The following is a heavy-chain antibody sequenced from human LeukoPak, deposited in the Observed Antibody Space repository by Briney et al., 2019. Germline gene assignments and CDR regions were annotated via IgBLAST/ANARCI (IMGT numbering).Heavy chain of an antibody. CDR1: GFTFSSYG. CDR2: ISGSGGST. J-gene: IGHJ6*03. Sequence: PGGTLRLSCAASGFTFSSYGMSWVRQAPGKGLEWVSAISGSGGSTYYADSVKGRFTISRDNSKNTLYLQMNSLRAEDTAVYYCAKWLYTMVRGGMDVWGKGTTATISS. V-gene: IGHV3-23*01. CDR3: AKWLYTMVRGGMDV. D-gene: IGHD3-10*01.